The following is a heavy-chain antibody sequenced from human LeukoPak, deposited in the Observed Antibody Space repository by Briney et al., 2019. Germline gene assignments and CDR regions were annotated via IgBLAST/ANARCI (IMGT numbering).Heavy chain of an antibody. CDR3: ARMDSSSSNRAFDI. CDR2: IYTSGST. J-gene: IGHJ3*02. CDR1: GGSISSYY. V-gene: IGHV4-4*07. D-gene: IGHD6-6*01. Sequence: SETLSLTCTVSGGSISSYYWSWIRQPAGKGLEWIGRIYTSGSTNYNPSLKSRVTISVDTSKNQFSLKLSSVTAADTAVYYCARMDSSSSNRAFDIWGQGTMVTVSS.